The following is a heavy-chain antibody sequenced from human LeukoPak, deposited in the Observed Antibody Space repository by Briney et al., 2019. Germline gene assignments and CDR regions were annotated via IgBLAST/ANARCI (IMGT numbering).Heavy chain of an antibody. D-gene: IGHD3-3*01. V-gene: IGHV4-34*01. Sequence: SETLSLTCAVYGGSFSGYYWSWIRQPPGKGLEWMGEINHSGSTNYNPSLKSRVTISVDTSKNQFSLKLSSVTAADTAVYYCARGMDDFWSGTPHDYWGQGTLVTVSS. CDR3: ARGMDDFWSGTPHDY. CDR2: INHSGST. J-gene: IGHJ4*02. CDR1: GGSFSGYY.